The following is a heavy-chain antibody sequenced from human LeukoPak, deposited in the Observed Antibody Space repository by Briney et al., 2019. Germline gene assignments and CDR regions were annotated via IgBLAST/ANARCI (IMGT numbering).Heavy chain of an antibody. CDR1: GGSFSGYY. J-gene: IGHJ5*02. CDR2: INHSGST. V-gene: IGHV4-34*01. D-gene: IGHD3-3*01. Sequence: PSETLSLTCAVYGGSFSGYYWSWIRQPPGKGLEWIGEINHSGSTNYNPSLKSRVTISVDTSKNQFSLKLSSVTAADTAVYYCARGGGVVHRDWFDPWGQGTLVTVSS. CDR3: ARGGGVVHRDWFDP.